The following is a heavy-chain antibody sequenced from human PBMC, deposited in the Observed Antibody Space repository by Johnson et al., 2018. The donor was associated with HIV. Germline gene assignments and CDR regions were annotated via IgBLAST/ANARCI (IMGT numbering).Heavy chain of an antibody. CDR3: ARDCSYGSNDAFDI. CDR2: INSDGSRT. Sequence: VQLVESGGGLVQPGGSLRLSCVGSGFTFSTNWMHWVRQAPGKGLVWVSRINSDGSRTNYADSVKGRFTISRDKAKNTLHLQMNSLRAEDTAVYYCARDCSYGSNDAFDIWGQGTMVTVSS. CDR1: GFTFSTNW. D-gene: IGHD5-18*01. J-gene: IGHJ3*02. V-gene: IGHV3-74*01.